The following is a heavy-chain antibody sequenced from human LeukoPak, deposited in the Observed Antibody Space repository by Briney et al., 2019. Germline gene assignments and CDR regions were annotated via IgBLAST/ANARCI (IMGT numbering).Heavy chain of an antibody. V-gene: IGHV3-23*01. Sequence: GGSLRLSCAVSGITLSNYGMTWVRQAPGKGLEWVAGISDTGGRTNYADSVKGRFTISRDNPKNTLYLKMNSLRAEDTAVYFCAKRGVVIRVILVGFHKEAYYFDSWGQGALVTVSS. D-gene: IGHD3-22*01. CDR2: ISDTGGRT. J-gene: IGHJ4*02. CDR1: GITLSNYG. CDR3: AKRGVVIRVILVGFHKEAYYFDS.